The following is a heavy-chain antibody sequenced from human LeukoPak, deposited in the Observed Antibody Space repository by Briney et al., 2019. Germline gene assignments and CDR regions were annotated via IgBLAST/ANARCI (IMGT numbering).Heavy chain of an antibody. D-gene: IGHD2-15*01. CDR3: ARDKRSSPYSLFDY. J-gene: IGHJ4*02. CDR2: INTGTGKT. V-gene: IGHV1-3*04. CDR1: GYTFSMNV. Sequence: GASVTVSCKTSGYTFSMNVIHWMCQAPGQRLEWMGWINTGTGKTKYSQKLQGRLSITRDTSANTTSMELSSLRSEDTAVFYCARDKRSSPYSLFDYWGQGTLVTVSS.